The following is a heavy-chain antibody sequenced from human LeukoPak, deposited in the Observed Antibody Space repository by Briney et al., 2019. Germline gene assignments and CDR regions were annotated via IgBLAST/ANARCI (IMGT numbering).Heavy chain of an antibody. CDR2: MSSDGSNK. CDR3: AKEWARWCYDY. CDR1: GFSFSTHG. J-gene: IGHJ4*02. Sequence: GGSLRLSCAASGFSFSTHGMRWVRQAPGKGLWWVAVMSSDGSNKYYADSVKGGFTISRDNSKNTLYLQMNSLRGEDTAVYYCAKEWARWCYDYWGQGPLVTVSS. D-gene: IGHD2-8*02. V-gene: IGHV3-30*18.